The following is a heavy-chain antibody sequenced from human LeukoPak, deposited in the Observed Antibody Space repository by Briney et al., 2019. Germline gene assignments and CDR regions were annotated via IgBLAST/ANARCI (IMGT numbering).Heavy chain of an antibody. J-gene: IGHJ4*02. Sequence: SETLSLTCTVSGGSISSSSYYWGWIRQPPGKGLEWIGSIYYSGSTYYNPSLKSRVTISVDTSKNQFSLKLSSVTAADTAVYYCAASGAMYYYGLGSNPFDYWGQGTLVTVSS. CDR2: IYYSGST. CDR3: AASGAMYYYGLGSNPFDY. D-gene: IGHD3-10*01. CDR1: GGSISSSSYY. V-gene: IGHV4-39*01.